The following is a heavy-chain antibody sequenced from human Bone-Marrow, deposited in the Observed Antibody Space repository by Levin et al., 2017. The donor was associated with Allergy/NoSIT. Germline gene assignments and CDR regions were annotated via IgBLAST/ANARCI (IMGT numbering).Heavy chain of an antibody. V-gene: IGHV5-10-1*01. D-gene: IGHD6-25*01. CDR1: GYNFGDYW. CDR2: IDPSDSYT. Sequence: GESLKISCKGSGYNFGDYWISWVRQMPGKGLEWLGRIDPSDSYTYYNPSFQGHVTISADKSISTVYLQWSSLKASDTAMYFCARQAGGYSSASGDFWGQGSLVIVSS. J-gene: IGHJ4*02. CDR3: ARQAGGYSSASGDF.